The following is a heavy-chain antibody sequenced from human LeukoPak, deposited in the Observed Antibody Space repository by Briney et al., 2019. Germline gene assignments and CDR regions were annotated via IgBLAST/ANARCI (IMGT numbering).Heavy chain of an antibody. V-gene: IGHV3-48*01. CDR1: GFTFSSYS. D-gene: IGHD1-26*01. CDR3: ARDWVEWELPPAALHFDY. CDR2: ISSSSSSI. J-gene: IGHJ4*02. Sequence: GGSLRLSCAASGFTFSSYSMNWVRQPPGKGLEWVSYISSSSSSIYYADSVKGRLTISRDNAKNSLYLQMNSLRAEDTAVYYCARDWVEWELPPAALHFDYWGQGTLVTVSS.